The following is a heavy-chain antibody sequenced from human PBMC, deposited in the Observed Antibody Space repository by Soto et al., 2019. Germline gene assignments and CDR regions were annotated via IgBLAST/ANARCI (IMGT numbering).Heavy chain of an antibody. CDR3: ARGETYLGV. Sequence: QVQLVQSGAEVKKPGSSVKVSCKTSRDTFNKYAFNWVRQAPGQGLEWMGWIIPIFSSRNYAEKFQGRVTITADDSTSKAYMELRSLRLEDTAVDYCARGETYLGVWGQGTTVTGSS. CDR1: RDTFNKYA. CDR2: IIPIFSSR. D-gene: IGHD3-16*01. J-gene: IGHJ6*02. V-gene: IGHV1-69*01.